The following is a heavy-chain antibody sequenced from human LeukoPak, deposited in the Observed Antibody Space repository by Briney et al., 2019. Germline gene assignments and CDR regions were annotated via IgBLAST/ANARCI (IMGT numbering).Heavy chain of an antibody. CDR3: ARDAGDIVVVPAATRPNDY. J-gene: IGHJ4*02. V-gene: IGHV3-21*01. D-gene: IGHD2-2*01. CDR1: GLTFSSYS. CDR2: ISSSSSYI. Sequence: GGSLRLSCAASGLTFSSYSMNWVRQAPGKGLEWVSSISSSSSYIYYADSVKGRFTISRDNAKNSLYLQMNRQRAEDTAVYYCARDAGDIVVVPAATRPNDYWGQGTLVTVRS.